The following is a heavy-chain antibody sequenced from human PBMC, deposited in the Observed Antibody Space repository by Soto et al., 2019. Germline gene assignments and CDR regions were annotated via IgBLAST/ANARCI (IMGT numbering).Heavy chain of an antibody. CDR1: GFTFGDYA. Sequence: GGPLRLSCTASGFTFGDYAMSWFRQAPGKGLEWVGFIRSKAYGGTTEYAASVKGRFTISRDDSKSIAYLQMNSLKTEDTAVYYCTRDQPPMRRYYYGMDVWGQGTTVTVSS. CDR3: TRDQPPMRRYYYGMDV. J-gene: IGHJ6*02. V-gene: IGHV3-49*03. CDR2: IRSKAYGGTT.